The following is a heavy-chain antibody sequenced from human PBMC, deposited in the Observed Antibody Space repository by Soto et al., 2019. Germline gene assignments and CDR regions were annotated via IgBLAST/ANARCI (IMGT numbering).Heavy chain of an antibody. J-gene: IGHJ4*02. CDR1: GGTFSSYA. V-gene: IGHV1-69*06. D-gene: IGHD1-26*01. CDR2: IIPIFGTA. CDR3: ARVGAYSGSYCFDY. Sequence: QVQLVQSGAEVKKPGSSVKVSCKASGGTFSSYAISWVRQAPGQGLEWMGGIIPIFGTANYAQKFQGRGTITADKSTSTAYMELSSLRSEDTAVYYCARVGAYSGSYCFDYWGQGTLVTVSS.